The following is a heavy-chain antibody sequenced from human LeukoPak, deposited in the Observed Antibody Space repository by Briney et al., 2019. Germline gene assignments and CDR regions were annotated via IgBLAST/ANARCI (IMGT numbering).Heavy chain of an antibody. Sequence: GGSLRLSCAASGFTFSRYEMNWVRQAPGKGLEWVSYISSSDTTIYYADSVKGRFTISRDNAQNSLFLQMNSLRAEDTAIYYCATYRQVLLPFESWGQGTLVTVSS. V-gene: IGHV3-48*03. CDR1: GFTFSRYE. J-gene: IGHJ4*02. CDR2: ISSSDTTI. D-gene: IGHD2-8*02. CDR3: ATYRQVLLPFES.